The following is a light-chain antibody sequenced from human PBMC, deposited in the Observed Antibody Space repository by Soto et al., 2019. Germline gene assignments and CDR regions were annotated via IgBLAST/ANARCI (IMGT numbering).Light chain of an antibody. CDR1: SGHSSHA. J-gene: IGLJ2*01. CDR2: LNSDGSH. CDR3: QTWGTGTVV. V-gene: IGLV4-69*01. Sequence: QPVLTQSPSASASLGASVKLTCTLSSGHSSHAIAWHQQQPEKGPRYLMRLNSDGSHTKGDGIPDRFSGSSSGAERYLTISSLQSEDESDYYCQTWGTGTVVFGGGTKVTVL.